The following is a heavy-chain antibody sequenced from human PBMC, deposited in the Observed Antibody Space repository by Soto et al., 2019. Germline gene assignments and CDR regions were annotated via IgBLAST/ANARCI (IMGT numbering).Heavy chain of an antibody. J-gene: IGHJ3*02. V-gene: IGHV4-34*01. CDR1: GGSFSGYY. CDR2: INHSGST. Sequence: QVQLQQWGAGLLKPSETLSLTSAVYGGSFSGYYWSWIHQPPGKALEWIGEINHSGSTNYNPSLKSRVTISVDTSKNQFSLKLSSVTAADTAVYYCARGPRYCSGGRCPRGAFDIWGQGTMVTVSS. CDR3: ARGPRYCSGGRCPRGAFDI. D-gene: IGHD2-15*01.